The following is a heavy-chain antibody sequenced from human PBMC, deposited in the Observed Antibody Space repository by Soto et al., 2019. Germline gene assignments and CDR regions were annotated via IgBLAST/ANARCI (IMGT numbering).Heavy chain of an antibody. CDR2: IYHTGST. CDR3: ARGGRGSGLYFLYYFDL. Sequence: QVQLQESGPGLVKPSETLSLTCSVSAGSLSNYYWTWIRQSPGKGLEWIGEIYHTGSTKYNPSLKSLFAISVDMSKNHFFPTLSSVTPADTAVYYCARGGRGSGLYFLYYFDLWGQGTLITVSS. V-gene: IGHV4-59*01. J-gene: IGHJ4*02. CDR1: AGSLSNYY. D-gene: IGHD3-16*01.